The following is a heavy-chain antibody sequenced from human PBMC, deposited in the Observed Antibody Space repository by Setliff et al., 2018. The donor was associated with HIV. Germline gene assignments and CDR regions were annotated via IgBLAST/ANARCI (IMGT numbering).Heavy chain of an antibody. CDR3: VKGGMTNAAFNI. V-gene: IGHV3-30*02. CDR1: GFTFSISG. CDR2: IEYDESNK. Sequence: GGSLRLSCVASGFTFSISGMHWVRQAPGKGLEWVTYIEYDESNKRYADNVKGRFTISRDNSKNTLYLQMNSLRLEDTALYYCVKGGMTNAAFNIWGPGTMITVSS. J-gene: IGHJ3*02. D-gene: IGHD3-16*01.